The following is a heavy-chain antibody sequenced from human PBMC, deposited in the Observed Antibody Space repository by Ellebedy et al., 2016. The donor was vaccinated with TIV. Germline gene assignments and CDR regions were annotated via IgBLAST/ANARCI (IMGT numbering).Heavy chain of an antibody. Sequence: ASVKVSXXASGYTFTNYGVTWVRQAPGQGLEWMGWISIYNYNTNYAQKLQGRVTMTTDTSTSTAYMELRGLRSDDTALYYCAKDLGLRDFWSGALDHWGQGTLVTVSS. V-gene: IGHV1-18*01. J-gene: IGHJ4*02. CDR3: AKDLGLRDFWSGALDH. CDR2: ISIYNYNT. D-gene: IGHD3-3*01. CDR1: GYTFTNYG.